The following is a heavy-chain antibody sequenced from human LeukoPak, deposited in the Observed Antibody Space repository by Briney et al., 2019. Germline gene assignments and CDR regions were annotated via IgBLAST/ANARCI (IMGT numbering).Heavy chain of an antibody. CDR1: GFTFSSYA. CDR3: AKDRAYCSSSTCLDQDF. Sequence: GGSLRLSCAASGFTFSSYAMSWVRQAPGKGLEWVSAISGSGGSTYYADSVKGRFTISRDNSKNTVYLQMNSLRDEDTAVYYCAKDRAYCSSSTCLDQDFWGQGTLVTVSS. D-gene: IGHD2/OR15-2a*01. J-gene: IGHJ4*02. V-gene: IGHV3-23*01. CDR2: ISGSGGST.